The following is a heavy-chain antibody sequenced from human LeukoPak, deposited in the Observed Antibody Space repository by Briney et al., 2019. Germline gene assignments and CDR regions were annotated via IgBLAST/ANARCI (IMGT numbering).Heavy chain of an antibody. V-gene: IGHV4-38-2*02. CDR1: GGSISSDFY. D-gene: IGHD3-9*01. Sequence: SQTLSLTCTVSGGSISSDFYWGWIRQPPGKGLEWIGSIYHSGSKYQNPSLKSRVTISVDTSKNQFSLKLSSVTAADTAVYYCARVENDILTGYYRTWYFDLWGRGTLVTVSS. J-gene: IGHJ2*01. CDR2: IYHSGSK. CDR3: ARVENDILTGYYRTWYFDL.